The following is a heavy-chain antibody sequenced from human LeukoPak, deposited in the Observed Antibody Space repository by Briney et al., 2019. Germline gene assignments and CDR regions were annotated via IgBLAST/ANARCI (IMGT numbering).Heavy chain of an antibody. CDR2: IRSKTYGGTT. V-gene: IGHV3-49*04. CDR3: TREGGWYYFDY. Sequence: GGSLRLSCPASGFTFGDYPMSWVRQAPGKGLEWVGFIRSKTYGGTTEYAASVKGRFTISRDDSKSIAYLHMDSLKTEDTALYYCTREGGWYYFDYWGQGTLVTVSS. D-gene: IGHD6-19*01. J-gene: IGHJ4*02. CDR1: GFTFGDYP.